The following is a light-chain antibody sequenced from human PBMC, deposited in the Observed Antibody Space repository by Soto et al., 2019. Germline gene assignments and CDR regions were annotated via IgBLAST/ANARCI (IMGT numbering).Light chain of an antibody. CDR1: QSVLYSSNNKNY. CDR2: WAS. V-gene: IGKV4-1*01. J-gene: IGKJ1*01. Sequence: DIVMTQSPDSLAVSLGERATINCKSSQSVLYSSNNKNYLAWYQQKPGQPPKLLIYWASTRESGVPDRFSGSGSGTDFTLTISRMEPEDSAVYYCHQYGIVPWTFGQGTKVDIK. CDR3: HQYGIVPWT.